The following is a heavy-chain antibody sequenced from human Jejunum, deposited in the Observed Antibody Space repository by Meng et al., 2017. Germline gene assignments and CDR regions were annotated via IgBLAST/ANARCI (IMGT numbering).Heavy chain of an antibody. CDR1: GDSISRTSW. CDR2: IYHSGRS. D-gene: IGHD3-16*01. Sequence: QVHIQDAGQGMGNPSGTLSLTGEVPGDSISRTSWWDWPRQPPGKGLEWIGEIYHSGRSNFIPSLKSRVSISLDESKNQFSLTLNSVTAADTAVYYCARGVGDIRFGFDYWGQGILVTVSS. V-gene: IGHV4-4*02. CDR3: ARGVGDIRFGFDY. J-gene: IGHJ4*02.